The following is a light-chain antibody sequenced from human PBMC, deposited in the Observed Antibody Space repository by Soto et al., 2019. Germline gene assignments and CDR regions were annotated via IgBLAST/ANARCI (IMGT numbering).Light chain of an antibody. CDR2: VNNDGTF. V-gene: IGLV4-69*01. CDR1: SGHSNYA. Sequence: QSVLTQSPSASASLGASVKLTCSLSSGHSNYAIAWHQQQPKKGPRFLMKVNNDGTFHKGDGIPDRFSGSTSGADRYLTISRLRSEDEADYYCQTWGPGIRVFGGGTKVTVL. J-gene: IGLJ3*02. CDR3: QTWGPGIRV.